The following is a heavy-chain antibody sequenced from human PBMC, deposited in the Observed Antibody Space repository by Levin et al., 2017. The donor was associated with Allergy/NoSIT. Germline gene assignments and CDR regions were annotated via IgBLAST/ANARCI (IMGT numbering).Heavy chain of an antibody. CDR3: AGGTGDYFDY. D-gene: IGHD1-1*01. Sequence: SETLSLTCTVSGGSISSYYWSWIRQPPGKGLEWIGYIYYSGSTNYNPSLKSRVTISVDTSKNQFSLKLSSVTAADTAVYYCAGGTGDYFDYWGQGTLVTVSS. CDR2: IYYSGST. J-gene: IGHJ4*02. CDR1: GGSISSYY. V-gene: IGHV4-59*01.